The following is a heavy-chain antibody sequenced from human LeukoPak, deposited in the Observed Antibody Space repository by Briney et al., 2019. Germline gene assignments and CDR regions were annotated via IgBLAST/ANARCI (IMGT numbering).Heavy chain of an antibody. CDR2: IYYSGST. J-gene: IGHJ5*02. V-gene: IGHV4-61*01. CDR3: ARGPHYGDGNWFDP. Sequence: SETLSLTCTVSGGSVSSGSYYWSWIRQPPGKGLEWIGYIYYSGSTNYNPSLKSRVTISVDTSKNQFSLKLSSVTAADTAVYYCARGPHYGDGNWFDPWGQGTLVTVSS. CDR1: GGSVSSGSYY. D-gene: IGHD4-17*01.